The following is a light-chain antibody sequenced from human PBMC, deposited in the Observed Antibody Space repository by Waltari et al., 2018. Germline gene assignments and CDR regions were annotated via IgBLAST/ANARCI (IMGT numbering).Light chain of an antibody. J-gene: IGLJ2*01. V-gene: IGLV3-21*04. CDR3: LVWHSTTDHHGV. CDR1: NIGSKS. Sequence: SYVVTQSPSVSVAPGETARTTCGGDNIGSKSVHWYQQRPGQAPVLFISYDSDRPSGIPERFSGSNSGNTATLTISWVEADDEADYYCLVWHSTTDHHGVFGGGTKLTVL. CDR2: YDS.